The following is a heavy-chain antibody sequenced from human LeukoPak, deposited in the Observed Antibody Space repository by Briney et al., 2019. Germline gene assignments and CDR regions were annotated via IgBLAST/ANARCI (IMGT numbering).Heavy chain of an antibody. CDR3: ARYNTGSVDY. Sequence: PGRSLRLSCTASGFTFSNYGMHWVRQAPGKGLEWVAVIWYDGSKKYYADSVKGRFTISRDNSKNTLYLRMDSLRAEDTAVYHCARYNTGSVDYWGQGTLVTVSS. CDR2: IWYDGSKK. CDR1: GFTFSNYG. D-gene: IGHD1-14*01. V-gene: IGHV3-33*01. J-gene: IGHJ4*02.